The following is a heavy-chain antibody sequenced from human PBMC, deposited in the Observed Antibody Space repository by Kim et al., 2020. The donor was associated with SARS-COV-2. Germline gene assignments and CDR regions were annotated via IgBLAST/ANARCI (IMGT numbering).Heavy chain of an antibody. J-gene: IGHJ3*02. Sequence: GGSLRLSCAASGFTFSSYGMHWVRQAPGKGLEWVAVISYDGSNKYYADSVKGRFTISRDNSKNTLYLQMNSLRAEDTAVYYCAKDQSSGWYLRDAFDIWGQGTMVTVSS. V-gene: IGHV3-30*18. D-gene: IGHD6-19*01. CDR3: AKDQSSGWYLRDAFDI. CDR1: GFTFSSYG. CDR2: ISYDGSNK.